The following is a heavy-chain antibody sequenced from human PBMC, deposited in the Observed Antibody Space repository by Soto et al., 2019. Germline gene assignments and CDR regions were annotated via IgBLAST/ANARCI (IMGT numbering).Heavy chain of an antibody. D-gene: IGHD2-2*01. V-gene: IGHV3-21*01. Sequence: EVQLVESGGGLVKPGGSLRLSCAASRFTFSTYTMSWVRQAPGKGLEWVSSISSSSNYIYYADSVKGRFTISRDNAKNSLHLQMSSLRAEDTAGYYCAGGEGGCSRTNCHSYGMDVWGQGTTVTVSS. CDR3: AGGEGGCSRTNCHSYGMDV. J-gene: IGHJ6*02. CDR1: RFTFSTYT. CDR2: ISSSSNYI.